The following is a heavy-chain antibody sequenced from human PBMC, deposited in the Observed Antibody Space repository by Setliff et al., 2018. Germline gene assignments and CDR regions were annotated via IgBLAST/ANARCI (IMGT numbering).Heavy chain of an antibody. D-gene: IGHD3-16*02. CDR2: INHYGST. CDR3: ARLESLGDLSLYGLWFDP. J-gene: IGHJ5*02. V-gene: IGHV4-34*01. Sequence: SETLSLTCAASGGTFTYYYWTWIRQSPEKGLEWIGEINHYGSTNYNPSLKSRVSISVDTSKNQFSLKLKSVTAADTAVYYCARLESLGDLSLYGLWFDPWGQGTLVTVSS. CDR1: GGTFTYYY.